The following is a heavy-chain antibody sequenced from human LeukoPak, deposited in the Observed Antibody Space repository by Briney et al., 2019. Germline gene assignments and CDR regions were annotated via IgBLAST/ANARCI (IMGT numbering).Heavy chain of an antibody. V-gene: IGHV1-46*01. CDR3: ARDGPLPGIGDAFDI. CDR2: INPSGGST. D-gene: IGHD3-10*01. Sequence: GASVKVSCKASGYTFTSYYMHWVRQAPGQGLEWMGIINPSGGSTSYAQKFQGRVTMTRDTSTSTVYMELSSLRSEDTAVYCCARDGPLPGIGDAFDIWGQGTMVTVSS. J-gene: IGHJ3*02. CDR1: GYTFTSYY.